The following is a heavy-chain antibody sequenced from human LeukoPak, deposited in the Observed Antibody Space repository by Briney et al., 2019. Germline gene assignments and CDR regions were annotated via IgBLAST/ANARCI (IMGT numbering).Heavy chain of an antibody. V-gene: IGHV1-24*01. CDR2: FDPEDGET. D-gene: IGHD3-3*01. Sequence: ASVKVSCKVSGYTLTELSMHWVRQAPGKGLEWMGGFDPEDGETIYAQKFQGRVTMTEDTSTDTAYMELSSLRSEDTAVYYCATLRHGYYTGNNWFDPWGQGTLVTVSS. CDR3: ATLRHGYYTGNNWFDP. J-gene: IGHJ5*02. CDR1: GYTLTELS.